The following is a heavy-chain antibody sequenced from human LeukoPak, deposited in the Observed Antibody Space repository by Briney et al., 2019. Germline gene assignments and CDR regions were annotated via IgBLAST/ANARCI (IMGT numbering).Heavy chain of an antibody. CDR1: GYTFTSYD. CDR3: ARAREYYYDSSGLDY. J-gene: IGHJ4*02. CDR2: INPNSGGT. D-gene: IGHD3-22*01. V-gene: IGHV1-2*06. Sequence: ASVKVSCKASGYTFTSYDINWVRQATGQGLEWMGRINPNSGGTNYAQKFQGRVTMTRDTSISTAYMELSRLRSDDTAVYYCARAREYYYDSSGLDYWGRGTLVTVSS.